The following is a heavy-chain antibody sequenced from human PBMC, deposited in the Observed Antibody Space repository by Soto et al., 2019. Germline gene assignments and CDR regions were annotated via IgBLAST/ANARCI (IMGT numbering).Heavy chain of an antibody. CDR2: ISGSGGST. D-gene: IGHD1-26*01. J-gene: IGHJ4*02. CDR1: GFTFSSYA. V-gene: IGHV3-23*01. CDR3: AKTEWELPGYFDN. Sequence: EVQLLESGGGLVQPGGSLRLSCAASGFTFSSYAMSWVRQAPGKGLEWVSAISGSGGSTYYADSVKGRFTISRDNSKNTRQLQMNSLRAQDTAVYYCAKTEWELPGYFDNWGQGTLVTASA.